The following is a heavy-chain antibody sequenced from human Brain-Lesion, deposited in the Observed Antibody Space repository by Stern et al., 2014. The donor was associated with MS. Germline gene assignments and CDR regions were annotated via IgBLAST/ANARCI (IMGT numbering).Heavy chain of an antibody. Sequence: QVQLVESGPGLVKPSETLSLTCTVSGGSISSNSYYWGWIRQPPGKGLEWIGSIYYRGSTYYNPSLKSRVTISKDTSKNQLSLKINSVTAADTAVYFCAKVWLGELPENPFDYWGQGTLVTVSS. J-gene: IGHJ4*02. CDR2: IYYRGST. D-gene: IGHD3-10*01. V-gene: IGHV4-39*01. CDR3: AKVWLGELPENPFDY. CDR1: GGSISSNSYY.